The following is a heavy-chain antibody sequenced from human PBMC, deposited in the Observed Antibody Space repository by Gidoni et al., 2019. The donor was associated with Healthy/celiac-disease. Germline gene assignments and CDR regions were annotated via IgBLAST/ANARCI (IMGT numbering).Heavy chain of an antibody. Sequence: QVQLVESGGGVVQPGRSLRLSCAASGFTFRSYAMHWVRQAPGKGLEWVAVISYDGSNKYYADSVKGRFTISRDNSKNTLYLQMNSLRAEDTAVYYCARDHRWKQWLVSRVRVGATVFDYWGQGTLVTVSS. CDR3: ARDHRWKQWLVSRVRVGATVFDY. CDR1: GFTFRSYA. V-gene: IGHV3-30-3*01. CDR2: ISYDGSNK. D-gene: IGHD6-19*01. J-gene: IGHJ4*02.